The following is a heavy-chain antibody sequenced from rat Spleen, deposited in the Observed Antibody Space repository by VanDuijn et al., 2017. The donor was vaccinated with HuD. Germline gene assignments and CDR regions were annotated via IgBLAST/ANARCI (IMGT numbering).Heavy chain of an antibody. CDR3: TRGYVMDA. V-gene: IGHV5S13*01. Sequence: EVQLVETGGGLVQPGRSMKLSCAASGFTFINYDMAWVRQAPKRGLEWIASISTGGDNTYFRDSVKGRFTLSRDNAKNTQSLPMDSLRSEDTAIYYCTRGYVMDAWGQGASVTVSS. CDR2: ISTGGDNT. J-gene: IGHJ4*01. CDR1: GFTFINYD.